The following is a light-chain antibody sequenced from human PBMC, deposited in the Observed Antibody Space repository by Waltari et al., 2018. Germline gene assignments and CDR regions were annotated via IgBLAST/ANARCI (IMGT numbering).Light chain of an antibody. J-gene: IGLJ1*01. CDR2: EIS. CDR3: CSFAGYGIYV. CDR1: NSNVDILHL. Sequence: QSALTQSASVSGSPGQSITISCPAVNSNVDILHLVPWYQHHPGRNPLLLIYEISQRPSGISNRFSGSKSGNTASLTISGLQPEDEADYFCCSFAGYGIYVFGSGTQVSVL. V-gene: IGLV2-23*02.